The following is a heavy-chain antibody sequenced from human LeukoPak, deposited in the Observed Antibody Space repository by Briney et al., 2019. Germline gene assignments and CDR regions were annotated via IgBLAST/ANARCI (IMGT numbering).Heavy chain of an antibody. CDR2: INTNTGNP. V-gene: IGHV7-4-1*02. Sequence: GASVKVSCKASGYTFTNYAMNWVRQAPGQGLEWMGWINTNTGNPTYAQGFTGRFVFSLDTSVSTAYLQISSLKAEDTAVYYCAREKGYYDFWSGYPHFDYWGQGTLVTVSS. J-gene: IGHJ4*02. CDR3: AREKGYYDFWSGYPHFDY. CDR1: GYTFTNYA. D-gene: IGHD3-3*01.